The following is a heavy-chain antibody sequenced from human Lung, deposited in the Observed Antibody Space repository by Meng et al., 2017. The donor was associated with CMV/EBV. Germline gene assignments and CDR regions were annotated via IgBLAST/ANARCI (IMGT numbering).Heavy chain of an antibody. CDR2: IYTSGTT. J-gene: IGHJ4*02. V-gene: IGHV4-4*07. Sequence: QVQLQESGPGLVKPSETLSLTCTVSGGSISSYYWSWIRQSAGKGLEWIGRIYTSGTTIYNPSLKSRLTLSLYTSKNQFSLKLNSVTAADTAVYYCARAEADTGNFDYWGQGTLVTVSS. CDR1: GGSISSYY. D-gene: IGHD6-19*01. CDR3: ARAEADTGNFDY.